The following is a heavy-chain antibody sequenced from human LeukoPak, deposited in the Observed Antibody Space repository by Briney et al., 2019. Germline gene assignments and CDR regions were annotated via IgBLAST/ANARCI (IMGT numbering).Heavy chain of an antibody. CDR1: GFTLDMST. D-gene: IGHD5-12*01. CDR2: TKEDGTEI. J-gene: IGHJ4*02. Sequence: GGSLSLSCVVSGFTLDMSTMTWVRQAPGEGPEWVAKTKEDGTEIFYTGSGDGRFTISRANSKNSLYLPMNSLRGEDTAAYYCATGGAPGGGFENWAQGTQATVSS. V-gene: IGHV3-7*01. CDR3: ATGGAPGGGFEN.